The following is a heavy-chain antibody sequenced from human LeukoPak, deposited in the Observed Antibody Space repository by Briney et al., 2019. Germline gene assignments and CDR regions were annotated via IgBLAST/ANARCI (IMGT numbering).Heavy chain of an antibody. CDR1: GFTFSSYI. J-gene: IGHJ4*02. V-gene: IGHV3-64D*09. CDR2: ITSNGDTT. D-gene: IGHD3-22*01. Sequence: GGSLRLSCSASGFTFSSYIMHWARQAPGKGLESVSAITSNGDTTYYADSVKGRDTISRDNSKNTLYLQMSSLRAEDTAVYYCVKDDSYYYDSSGRDSWGQGTLVTVSS. CDR3: VKDDSYYYDSSGRDS.